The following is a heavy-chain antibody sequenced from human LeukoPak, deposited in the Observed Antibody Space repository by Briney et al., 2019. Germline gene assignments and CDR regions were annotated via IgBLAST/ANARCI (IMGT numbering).Heavy chain of an antibody. J-gene: IGHJ1*01. V-gene: IGHV4-34*01. CDR3: ARGSTYSAEYFQH. Sequence: SETLSLTCAVYGGSFSGYYWSWIRQPPGEGLEWIGEINHSGSTNYNPSLKSRVTISVDTSKNQFSLKLSSVTAADTAVYYCARGSTYSAEYFQHWGQGTLVTVSS. D-gene: IGHD2-2*01. CDR1: GGSFSGYY. CDR2: INHSGST.